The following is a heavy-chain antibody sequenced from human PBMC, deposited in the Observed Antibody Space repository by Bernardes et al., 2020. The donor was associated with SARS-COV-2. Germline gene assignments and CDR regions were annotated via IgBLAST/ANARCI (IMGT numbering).Heavy chain of an antibody. Sequence: GGSLRLSCASSGFNFSDYWMTWVRQAPGKGLEWVSHINRDGSKTSYVDSVKGRFTISRDNAKNLVFLQMNSLRAEDTAVFYCVSSAGMDVWGQGTLVPV. CDR1: GFNFSDYW. V-gene: IGHV3-7*03. CDR3: VSSAGMDV. J-gene: IGHJ6*02. CDR2: INRDGSKT.